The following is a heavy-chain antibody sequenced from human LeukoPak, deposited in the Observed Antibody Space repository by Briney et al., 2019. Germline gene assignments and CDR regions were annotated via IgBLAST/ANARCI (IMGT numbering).Heavy chain of an antibody. CDR2: IKQDGSKK. V-gene: IGHV3-7*03. D-gene: IGHD5-18*01. J-gene: IGHJ4*02. Sequence: GGSLRLSCVASGFPFSSYWMTWVRQAPGKGLEWVANIKQDGSKKSYVDSVKGRFTISRDNSKNTLFLQMNSLRADDTAVYYCAKRMGIQLWDSLDYWGQGTLVTVSS. CDR3: AKRMGIQLWDSLDY. CDR1: GFPFSSYW.